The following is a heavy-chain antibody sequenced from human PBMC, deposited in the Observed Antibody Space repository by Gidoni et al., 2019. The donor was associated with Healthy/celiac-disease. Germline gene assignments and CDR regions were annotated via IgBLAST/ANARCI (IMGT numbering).Heavy chain of an antibody. CDR3: ANEREYDFWSGYYTGVGAY. Sequence: EVQLVESGGGLVQPGGSLRLSCAASGFTFSSYAMSWVRQAPGKGLEWVSAISGSGGSTYYADSVKGRFTISRDNSKNTLYLQMNSLRAEDTAVYYCANEREYDFWSGYYTGVGAYWGQGTLVTVSS. D-gene: IGHD3-3*01. V-gene: IGHV3-23*04. J-gene: IGHJ4*02. CDR2: ISGSGGST. CDR1: GFTFSSYA.